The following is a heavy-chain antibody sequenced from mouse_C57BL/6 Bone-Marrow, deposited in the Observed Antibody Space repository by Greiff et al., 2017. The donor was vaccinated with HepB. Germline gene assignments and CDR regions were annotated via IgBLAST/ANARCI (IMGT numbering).Heavy chain of an antibody. CDR1: GYTFTSYG. CDR2: IDPETGGT. J-gene: IGHJ3*01. V-gene: IGHV1-15*01. Sequence: QVQLQQPGAELVRPGASVTLSCKASGYTFTSYGMRWVKQTPVHGLEWIGAIDPETGGTAYNQKFKGKAILTADKSSSTAYMELRSLTTEDSAVYYCRRDYYGSSYRGWFAYWGQGTLVTVSA. CDR3: RRDYYGSSYRGWFAY. D-gene: IGHD1-1*01.